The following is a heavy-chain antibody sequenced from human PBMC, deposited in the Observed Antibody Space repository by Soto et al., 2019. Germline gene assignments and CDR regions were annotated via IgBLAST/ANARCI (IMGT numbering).Heavy chain of an antibody. V-gene: IGHV1-3*01. CDR1: GYTFTSYA. CDR2: INAVNGNT. CDR3: TLRSHAFDI. D-gene: IGHD5-12*01. J-gene: IGHJ3*02. Sequence: EASVKVSCKASGYTFTSYAMHWVRQAPGQRLEWMGWINAVNGNTKYSQKFQGRVTITRDTSTSTVYMELSSLRSEDTAVYYCTLRSHAFDIWGQGTMVTVSS.